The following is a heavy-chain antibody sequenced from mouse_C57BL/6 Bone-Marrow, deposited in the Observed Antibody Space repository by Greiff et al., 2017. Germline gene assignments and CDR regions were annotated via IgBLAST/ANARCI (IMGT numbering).Heavy chain of an antibody. V-gene: IGHV1-81*01. CDR3: AREYDYGSSY. CDR1: GYTFTSYG. D-gene: IGHD2-4*01. CDR2: IYPRSGNT. J-gene: IGHJ3*01. Sequence: VQLQQSGAELARPGASVKLSCKASGYTFTSYGISWVKQRTGQGLEWIGEIYPRSGNTYYNEKFKGKATLTADKSSSTAYMELRSLTSEYSAVDFCAREYDYGSSYWGQGTLVTVSA.